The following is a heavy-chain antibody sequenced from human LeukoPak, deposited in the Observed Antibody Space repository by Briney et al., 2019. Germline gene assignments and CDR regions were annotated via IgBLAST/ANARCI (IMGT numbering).Heavy chain of an antibody. Sequence: PSETLSLTCTVAGGSISDNYWSWIRQPPGKGMGWNGYIYYSGSTNYNPSLKSRVTISVDTSKNQFSLKLSSVTAADTAVYYCARVVIYCSSTSCFYMDVWGKGTTVTVSS. CDR1: GGSISDNY. J-gene: IGHJ6*03. CDR3: ARVVIYCSSTSCFYMDV. V-gene: IGHV4-59*01. D-gene: IGHD2-2*01. CDR2: IYYSGST.